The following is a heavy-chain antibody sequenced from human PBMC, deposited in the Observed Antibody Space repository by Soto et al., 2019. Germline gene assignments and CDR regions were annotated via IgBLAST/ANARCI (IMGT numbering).Heavy chain of an antibody. CDR2: MSIGGRTI. CDR1: GFTVSDHY. CDR3: ARSAYTYGLDY. J-gene: IGHJ4*02. V-gene: IGHV3-11*01. D-gene: IGHD5-18*01. Sequence: QVQLVESGGGLVQPGGSLRLSCAASGFTVSDHYMSWIRQATGKGLEWVSYMSIGGRTIHYADSVKGRFTISRDNDKNSLYLQMNSLRAEDTAVYYCARSAYTYGLDYWGQGSLVTVST.